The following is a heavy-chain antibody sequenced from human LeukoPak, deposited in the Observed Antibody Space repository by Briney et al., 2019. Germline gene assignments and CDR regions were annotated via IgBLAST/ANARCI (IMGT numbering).Heavy chain of an antibody. CDR2: IYTSGST. CDR3: AAARHYYYYMDV. J-gene: IGHJ6*03. CDR1: GGSISSHY. D-gene: IGHD6-6*01. Sequence: SETLSLTCTVSGGSISSHYWSWIRQPAGKGLEWIGRIYTSGSTNYNPSLKSRVTISIDTSKNQFSLKLSSVTAADTAVYYCAAARHYYYYMDVWGKGTTVTVSS. V-gene: IGHV4-4*07.